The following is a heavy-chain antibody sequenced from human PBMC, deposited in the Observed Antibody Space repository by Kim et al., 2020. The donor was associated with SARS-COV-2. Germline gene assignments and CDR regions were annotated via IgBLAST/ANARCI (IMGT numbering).Heavy chain of an antibody. D-gene: IGHD2-15*01. V-gene: IGHV4-39*01. CDR3: ARHQEAEGVSIVVVVAASFDP. CDR2: IYYSGST. Sequence: SETLSLTCTVSGGSISSSSYYWGWIRQPPGKGLEWIGSIYYSGSTYYNPSLKSRVTISVDTSKNQFSLKLSSVTAADTAVYYCARHQEAEGVSIVVVVAASFDPWGQGTLVTVSS. J-gene: IGHJ5*02. CDR1: GGSISSSSYY.